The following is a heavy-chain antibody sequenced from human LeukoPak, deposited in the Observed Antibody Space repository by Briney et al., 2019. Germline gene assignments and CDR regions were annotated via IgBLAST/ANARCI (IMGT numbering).Heavy chain of an antibody. Sequence: PGGSLRLSCAASGFTVSGNYMSWVRQAPGKGLEWVSVIYSGGSTYYADSMKGRITISRDNSKTTLYLHMNSLRAEAAAVYYCARGSDCSTTSCHWAWFDLWGQGTLVTVSS. CDR3: ARGSDCSTTSCHWAWFDL. J-gene: IGHJ5*02. CDR2: IYSGGST. D-gene: IGHD2-2*01. CDR1: GFTVSGNY. V-gene: IGHV3-53*01.